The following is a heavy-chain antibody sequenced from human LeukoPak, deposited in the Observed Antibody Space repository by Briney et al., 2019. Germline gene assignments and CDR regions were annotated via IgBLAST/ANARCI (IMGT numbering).Heavy chain of an antibody. CDR2: INHSGST. CDR1: GGSFSGYY. J-gene: IGHJ5*02. CDR3: ARGRPPSYGFLPSNWFDP. D-gene: IGHD5-18*01. V-gene: IGHV4-34*01. Sequence: SETLSPTCAVYGGSFSGYYWSWVRQPPGKGLEWIGEINHSGSTNYNPSLKSRVTMSVDTSKNQFSLKLSSVTAADTAVYYCARGRPPSYGFLPSNWFDPWGQGTLVTVSS.